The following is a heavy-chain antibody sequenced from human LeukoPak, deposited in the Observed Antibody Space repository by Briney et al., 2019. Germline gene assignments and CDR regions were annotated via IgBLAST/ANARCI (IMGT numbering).Heavy chain of an antibody. Sequence: SVTVSCKASGGTFSTYAISWVRQAPGQGLEWMGRIIPVLGVANYAQKFQGRVTISADKSTSTAYMEVSSLRSEDTAVYYCATGIGTLWSGYYHDYWGQGTLVTV. J-gene: IGHJ4*02. V-gene: IGHV1-69*04. CDR2: IIPVLGVA. CDR1: GGTFSTYA. CDR3: ATGIGTLWSGYYHDY. D-gene: IGHD3-3*01.